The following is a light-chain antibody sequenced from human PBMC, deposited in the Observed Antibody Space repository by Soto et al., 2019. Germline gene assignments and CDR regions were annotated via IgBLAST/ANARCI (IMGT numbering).Light chain of an antibody. V-gene: IGLV8-61*01. Sequence: QTVVTQDPSFSVSPGGTVTLTCGLTSGSVSTSHNPAWYQQTPGQSPRTLIYSTNTRSSWVPDRFSGSILRNKAALTITGAQAEDESDYYCALYMGSVIWVFGGGTKLTVL. CDR2: STN. J-gene: IGLJ3*02. CDR1: SGSVSTSHN. CDR3: ALYMGSVIWV.